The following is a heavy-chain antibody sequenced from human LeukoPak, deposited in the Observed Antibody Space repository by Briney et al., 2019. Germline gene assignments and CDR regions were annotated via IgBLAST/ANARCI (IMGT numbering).Heavy chain of an antibody. V-gene: IGHV4-39*07. CDR1: GFTFSSYG. CDR3: AREDAEQMDNSFDI. Sequence: GSLRLSCAASGFTFSSYGMSWLRQPPGKGPEGIGSVYYIGSTFYNPSLKSRLTISIDTSKNQFSLKLRSVTAADTAVYYCAREDAEQMDNSFDIWGQGTMVTVSS. J-gene: IGHJ3*02. CDR2: VYYIGST. D-gene: IGHD5-24*01.